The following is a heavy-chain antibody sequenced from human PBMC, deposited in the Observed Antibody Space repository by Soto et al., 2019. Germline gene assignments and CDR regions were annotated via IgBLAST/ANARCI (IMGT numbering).Heavy chain of an antibody. CDR1: GDAIMRESYY. CDR2: LSYSGTP. V-gene: IGHV4-31*03. J-gene: IGHJ4*02. D-gene: IGHD1-26*01. CDR3: SRGFDSGKFYALES. Sequence: QVQLQESGPGLVKPSQTLSLTCTVSGDAIMRESYYWNSIRQHPGKGLEWIGYLSYSGTPGSNPALTSRVTISPATSKNQFSLNLGSVTAADTAVYYCSRGFDSGKFYALESWGQGTQVTVSS.